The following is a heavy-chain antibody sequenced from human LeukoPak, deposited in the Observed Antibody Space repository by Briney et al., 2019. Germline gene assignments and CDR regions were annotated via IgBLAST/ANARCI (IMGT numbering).Heavy chain of an antibody. CDR1: GDSFSYFY. CDR2: IYNSGST. V-gene: IGHV4-59*12. D-gene: IGHD4-17*01. Sequence: SETLSLTCTVSGDSFSYFYWSWIRQPPGKGLEWIGYIYNSGSTSYNPSLKSRVTISVDTTKNQFSLKLSSVTAADTAVYYCARETVTTGLWGQGTLVTVSS. CDR3: ARETVTTGL. J-gene: IGHJ4*02.